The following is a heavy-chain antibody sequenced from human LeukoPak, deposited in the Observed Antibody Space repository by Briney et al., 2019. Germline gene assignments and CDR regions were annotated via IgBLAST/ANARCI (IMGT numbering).Heavy chain of an antibody. CDR1: GFTVSSSY. J-gene: IGHJ4*02. CDR3: ARDQVSSSGWPFAGTSVGNFDC. CDR2: IYRTGST. D-gene: IGHD6-19*01. V-gene: IGHV3-53*01. Sequence: PGGSLRLSCAASGFTVSSSYMSWVRQAPGKGLEWVSVIYRTGSTHYADSVKGRFTISRDNSKNTLYLQMNSLRADDTAVYYCARDQVSSSGWPFAGTSVGNFDCWGQGTLVTVSS.